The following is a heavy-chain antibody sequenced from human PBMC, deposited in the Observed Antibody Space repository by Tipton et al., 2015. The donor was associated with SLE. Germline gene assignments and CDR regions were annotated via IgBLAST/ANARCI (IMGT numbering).Heavy chain of an antibody. CDR2: IYYSGST. CDR1: GGSISSYY. CDR3: ARGSRCYDSSGYYWCLDL. V-gene: IGHV4-59*01. D-gene: IGHD3-22*01. J-gene: IGHJ2*01. Sequence: TLSLTCTVSGGSISSYYWSWIRQPPGKGLEWIGYIYYSGSTNYNPSLKSRVTISVDTSKNQFSLKLSSVAAADTAVYYCARGSRCYDSSGYYWCLDLWGRCTLFTVSS.